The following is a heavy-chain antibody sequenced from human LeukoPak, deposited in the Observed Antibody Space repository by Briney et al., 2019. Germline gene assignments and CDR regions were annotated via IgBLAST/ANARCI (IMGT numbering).Heavy chain of an antibody. Sequence: PSETLSLTCTVSGGSISTSSYYWGWIRQPPGKGLEWIGSIYYDGSTYYNPSLKSRVTISEDTSKNQFSLKLSSVTAADTAVYYCARAFRARYFDLWGRGTLVTVSS. V-gene: IGHV4-39*01. J-gene: IGHJ2*01. CDR1: GGSISTSSYY. CDR2: IYYDGST. CDR3: ARAFRARYFDL. D-gene: IGHD2/OR15-2a*01.